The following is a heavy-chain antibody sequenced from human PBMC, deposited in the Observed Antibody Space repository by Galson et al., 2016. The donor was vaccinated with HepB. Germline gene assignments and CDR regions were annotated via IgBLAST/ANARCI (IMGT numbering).Heavy chain of an antibody. CDR1: GFLFSDSG. J-gene: IGHJ4*02. Sequence: SLRLPCAATGFLFSDSGMHWVRQAPGKGLEWVAVVFYDDSRKYYADFVKGRFSISRDNSKNTLYLQMNSLRDEDTAVYYCAKGRTGTTGPVEYWGQGTLVTVSS. V-gene: IGHV3-33*06. CDR2: VFYDDSRK. D-gene: IGHD1-1*01. CDR3: AKGRTGTTGPVEY.